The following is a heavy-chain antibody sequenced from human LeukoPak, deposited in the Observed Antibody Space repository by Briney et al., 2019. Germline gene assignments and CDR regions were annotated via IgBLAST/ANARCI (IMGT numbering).Heavy chain of an antibody. CDR2: IYYSGST. D-gene: IGHD3-10*01. V-gene: IGHV4-59*01. CDR1: GGSISSYY. J-gene: IGHJ4*02. CDR3: ARGARFGELSQFDY. Sequence: SETLSLTCTVSGGSISSYYWSWLRQPPGKGLEWIGYIYYSGSTNYNPSLKSRVTISVDTSKNQFSLKLSSVTAADTAVYYCARGARFGELSQFDYWGQGTLVTVSS.